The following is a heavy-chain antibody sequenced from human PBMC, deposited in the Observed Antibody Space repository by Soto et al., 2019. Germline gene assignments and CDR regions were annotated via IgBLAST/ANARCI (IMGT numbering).Heavy chain of an antibody. CDR3: ARSRDNWNYEGYYYYYCMDV. Sequence: ASVKVSCKASGYTFTSYGISWVRQAPGQGLEWMGWISAYNGNTNYAQKLQGRVTMTTDTSTSTAYMELRSLRSDDTAVYYCARSRDNWNYEGYYYYYCMDVWGQGTTVTVSS. V-gene: IGHV1-18*01. CDR1: GYTFTSYG. CDR2: ISAYNGNT. D-gene: IGHD1-7*01. J-gene: IGHJ6*02.